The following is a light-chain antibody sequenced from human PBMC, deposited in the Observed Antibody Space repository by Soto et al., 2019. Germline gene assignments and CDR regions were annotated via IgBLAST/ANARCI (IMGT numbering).Light chain of an antibody. J-gene: IGLJ3*02. CDR1: SSDVGGYNY. CDR3: GTWDSSLTAGV. V-gene: IGLV2-8*01. Sequence: QSALTQPPSASGSPGQSVTISCTGTSSDVGGYNYVSWYQQHPGKAPKFMIYEVSKRPSGIPDRFSGSKSGTSATLGITGLQTGDEADYYCGTWDSSLTAGVFGGGTKVTVL. CDR2: EVS.